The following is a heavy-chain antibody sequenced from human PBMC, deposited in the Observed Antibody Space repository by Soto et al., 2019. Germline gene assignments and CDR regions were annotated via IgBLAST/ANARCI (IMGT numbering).Heavy chain of an antibody. CDR1: GYTFTSYG. D-gene: IGHD2-2*01. CDR2: ISAYNGNT. J-gene: IGHJ6*02. Sequence: GASVKVSCKASGYTFTSYGISWVRQAPGQGLEWMGWISAYNGNTNYAQKLQGRVTMTTDTSTSTAYMELKSLRSDDTAVYYCARGKIVVVPAANRGPMDVWGQGTTVTVSS. CDR3: ARGKIVVVPAANRGPMDV. V-gene: IGHV1-18*01.